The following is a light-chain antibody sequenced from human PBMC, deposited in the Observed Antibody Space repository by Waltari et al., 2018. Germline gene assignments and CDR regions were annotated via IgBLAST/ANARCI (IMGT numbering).Light chain of an antibody. V-gene: IGLV3-21*01. Sequence: SYVVTQPPSVSAAPGDTSTITCRGSYLGGKALHWYQQKPGQAPVLGNFYDTNRPSGIPERFSGSNSGHTATLTISRVEGGDEADYYCQVSESSSDLAVFGGGTKLTVL. CDR2: YDT. CDR3: QVSESSSDLAV. CDR1: YLGGKA. J-gene: IGLJ2*01.